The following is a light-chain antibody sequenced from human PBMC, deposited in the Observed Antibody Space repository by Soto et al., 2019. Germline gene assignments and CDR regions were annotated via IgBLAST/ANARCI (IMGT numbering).Light chain of an antibody. CDR1: SSDVGDYNY. CDR3: GSYAGSYTLYV. V-gene: IGLV2-11*01. Sequence: QSALTQPRSVSGSPGQSVTISCTGTSSDVGDYNYVSWYQHHPGKGPKLMIYDVNKRPSGVPDRFSGSKSGNTASLTISGLQADDEADYFCGSYAGSYTLYVFGSGTKLTVL. J-gene: IGLJ1*01. CDR2: DVN.